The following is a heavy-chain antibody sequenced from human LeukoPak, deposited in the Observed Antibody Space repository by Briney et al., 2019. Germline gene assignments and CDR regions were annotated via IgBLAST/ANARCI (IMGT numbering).Heavy chain of an antibody. D-gene: IGHD4-17*01. Sequence: PGGSLRLSCAASGFTFSSYGMPWVRQAPGKGLEWVAVIWYDGSNKYYADSVKGRFAISRDNSKNTLYLQMNSLRAEDTAVYYCARSGGHGLLTTVVTPFDYWGQGTLVTVSS. CDR1: GFTFSSYG. J-gene: IGHJ4*02. V-gene: IGHV3-33*01. CDR2: IWYDGSNK. CDR3: ARSGGHGLLTTVVTPFDY.